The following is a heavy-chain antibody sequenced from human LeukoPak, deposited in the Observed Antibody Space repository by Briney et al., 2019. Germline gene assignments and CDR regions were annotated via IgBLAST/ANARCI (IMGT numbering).Heavy chain of an antibody. CDR2: IYYTGST. CDR3: ARVYSSGWFSFFDY. V-gene: IGHV4-59*01. D-gene: IGHD6-19*01. Sequence: SETLSLTCTVSGASISSYYWSWIRQPPGKGLEWIGYIYYTGSTNYNPSLKSRVTISVDTSKNQFSLKLSSVTAADTAVYYCARVYSSGWFSFFDYWGQGTLVTVSS. J-gene: IGHJ4*02. CDR1: GASISSYY.